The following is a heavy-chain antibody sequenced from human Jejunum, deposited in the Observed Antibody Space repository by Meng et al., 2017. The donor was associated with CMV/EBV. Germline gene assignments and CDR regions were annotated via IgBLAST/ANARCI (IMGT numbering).Heavy chain of an antibody. CDR2: VYYSGTT. V-gene: IGHV4-30-4*01. Sequence: GVSRISGDRYWAWNRQSPGKVLEWIGNVYYSGTTSYNRSLKSRVTISVDTSKNQFSLKLASVIAADTAVYYCVLMIPADTNYFDPWGQGTLVTVSS. J-gene: IGHJ5*02. CDR3: VLMIPADTNYFDP. CDR1: GVSRISGDRY. D-gene: IGHD6-25*01.